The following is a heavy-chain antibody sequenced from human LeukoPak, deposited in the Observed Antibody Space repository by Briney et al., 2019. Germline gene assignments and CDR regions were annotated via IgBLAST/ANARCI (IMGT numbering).Heavy chain of an antibody. D-gene: IGHD5-12*01. J-gene: IGHJ4*02. CDR3: ARDHDVWVAPSFDY. CDR2: ISRGAGT. V-gene: IGHV4-38-2*02. Sequence: SETLSLTCTVSGYSISTGYFWAWIRQPPGKGLEWIGSISRGAGTYYSPSLKSRVTMSLDTSKNQFSVNLNSVTAADTAVYYCARDHDVWVAPSFDYWGQGSLVSVSS. CDR1: GYSISTGYF.